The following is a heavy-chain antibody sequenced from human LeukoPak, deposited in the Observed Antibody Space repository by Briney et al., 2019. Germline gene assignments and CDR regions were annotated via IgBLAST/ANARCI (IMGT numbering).Heavy chain of an antibody. D-gene: IGHD2-2*01. Sequence: GASVKVSCKASGYTFTSYGISWVRQAPGQGLEWMGWISAYNGNTNYAQKLQGRVTMTRDTSISTAYMELSGLRSDDTAVYYCARVHQQYNWFDPWGQGTLVTVSS. J-gene: IGHJ5*02. CDR3: ARVHQQYNWFDP. V-gene: IGHV1-18*01. CDR2: ISAYNGNT. CDR1: GYTFTSYG.